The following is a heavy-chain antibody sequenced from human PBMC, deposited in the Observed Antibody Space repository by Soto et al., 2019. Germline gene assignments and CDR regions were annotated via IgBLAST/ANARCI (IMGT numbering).Heavy chain of an antibody. CDR3: ARVMNDFWSGYSNWFDP. Sequence: ASVNVSCKASGYTFTSYAMHWVRQAPGQRLEWMGWINAGNGNTKYSQKFQGRVTITRDTSASTAYMELSSLRSEDTAVYYCARVMNDFWSGYSNWFDPWGQGTLVTVSS. J-gene: IGHJ5*02. CDR2: INAGNGNT. CDR1: GYTFTSYA. V-gene: IGHV1-3*01. D-gene: IGHD3-3*01.